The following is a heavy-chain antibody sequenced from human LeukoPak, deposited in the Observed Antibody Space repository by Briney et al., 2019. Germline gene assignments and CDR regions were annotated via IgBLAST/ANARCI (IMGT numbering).Heavy chain of an antibody. CDR1: GYTFTSYY. Sequence: ASVKVSCKASGYTFTSYYMHWVRQAPGQGLEWMGIINPSGGSTSYAQKFQGRVTMTRDMSTSTVYMELSSLRSEDTAVYYCAREVSGSYYQNLGWFDPWGQGTLVTVSS. V-gene: IGHV1-46*01. CDR3: AREVSGSYYQNLGWFDP. D-gene: IGHD3-10*01. J-gene: IGHJ5*02. CDR2: INPSGGST.